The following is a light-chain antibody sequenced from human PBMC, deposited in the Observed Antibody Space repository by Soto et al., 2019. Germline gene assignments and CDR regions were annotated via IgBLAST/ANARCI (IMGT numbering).Light chain of an antibody. V-gene: IGLV2-14*01. CDR1: SSDVGGYNY. J-gene: IGLJ1*01. Sequence: QSALTKPASVSGSPGQSITISCTGTSSDVGGYNYVSWYRQHPGKAPKLMIYDVSNRPSGVSNRFSGSKSGNTASLTISGLQAEDEADYYCSSYTSGGYVFGTGTKLTVL. CDR2: DVS. CDR3: SSYTSGGYV.